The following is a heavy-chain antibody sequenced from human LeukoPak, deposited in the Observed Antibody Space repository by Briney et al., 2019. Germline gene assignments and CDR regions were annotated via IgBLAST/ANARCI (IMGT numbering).Heavy chain of an antibody. CDR1: GFTFSSYG. D-gene: IGHD3-10*01. V-gene: IGHV3-30*18. CDR2: ISYDGSNK. CDR3: AKEGARFGELFAFDI. J-gene: IGHJ3*02. Sequence: PGRSLRLSCAAPGFTFSSYGMHWVRQAPGKGLEWVAVISYDGSNKYYADSVKGRFTISRDNSKNTLYLQMNSLRAEDTAVYYCAKEGARFGELFAFDIWGQGTMVTVSS.